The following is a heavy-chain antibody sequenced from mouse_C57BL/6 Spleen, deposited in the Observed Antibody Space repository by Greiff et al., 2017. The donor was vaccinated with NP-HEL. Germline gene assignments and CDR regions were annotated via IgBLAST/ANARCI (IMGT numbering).Heavy chain of an antibody. Sequence: EVQLVESGGGLVKPGGSLKLSCAASGFTFSSYAMSWVRQTPEKRLEWVATISDGGSYTYYPDNVKGRFTISRDNAKNNPYLQMSHLKSEDTAMYYCAREGYYYGSFDYWGQGTTLTVSS. J-gene: IGHJ2*01. CDR3: AREGYYYGSFDY. D-gene: IGHD1-1*01. V-gene: IGHV5-4*01. CDR2: ISDGGSYT. CDR1: GFTFSSYA.